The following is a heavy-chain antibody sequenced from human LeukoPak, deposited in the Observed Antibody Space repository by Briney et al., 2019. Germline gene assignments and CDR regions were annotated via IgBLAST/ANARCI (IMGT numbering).Heavy chain of an antibody. Sequence: PGGSLRLSCAASGFTFSSYGMSWVRQAPGKGLEWVSAISGSGGSTYYADSVKGRFTISRDNSKNTLYLQMNSLRAEDTAVYYCAKRIQSAMAMGYWGQGTLVTVSS. CDR3: AKRIQSAMAMGY. CDR2: ISGSGGST. J-gene: IGHJ4*02. V-gene: IGHV3-23*01. D-gene: IGHD5-18*01. CDR1: GFTFSSYG.